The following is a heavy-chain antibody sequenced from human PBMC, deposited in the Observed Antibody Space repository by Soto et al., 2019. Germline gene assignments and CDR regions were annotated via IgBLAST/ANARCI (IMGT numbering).Heavy chain of an antibody. CDR3: ARDIDSGGWRTHRYYYYGMDV. J-gene: IGHJ6*02. Sequence: GASVKVSCKASGYTFTSYGISWVRQAPGQGLEWMGWISAYNGNTNYAQKLQGRVTMTTDTSTSTAYMELRSLRSDDTAVYYCARDIDSGGWRTHRYYYYGMDVWGQGTTVTVSS. CDR1: GYTFTSYG. CDR2: ISAYNGNT. D-gene: IGHD6-19*01. V-gene: IGHV1-18*01.